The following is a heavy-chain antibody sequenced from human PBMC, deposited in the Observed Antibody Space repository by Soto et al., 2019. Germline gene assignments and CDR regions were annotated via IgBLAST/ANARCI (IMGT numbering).Heavy chain of an antibody. CDR1: GFTLSSYS. CDR3: ARDHDSSSWYGYLDY. J-gene: IGHJ4*02. Sequence: GGSLRLSCAASGFTLSSYSIHWVRQAPGKGLDWVAVISYDGNTQFYGDSVKGRFIVSRDNSRNTLYLQLNNLQAEDTAVYYCARDHDSSSWYGYLDYWGQGTLVTVSS. V-gene: IGHV3-30-3*01. CDR2: ISYDGNTQ. D-gene: IGHD6-13*01.